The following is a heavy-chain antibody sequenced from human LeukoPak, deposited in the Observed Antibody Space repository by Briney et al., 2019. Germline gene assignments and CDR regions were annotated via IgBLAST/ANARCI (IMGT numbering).Heavy chain of an antibody. Sequence: GGSLRLSCAASGFTFSSYAMSWVRQAPGKGLEWVSAISGSGGSTYYADSVKGRFTISRDNAKNSLYLQMNSLRAEDTAVYYCARENVEMATIDPAYFDYWGQGTLVTVSS. D-gene: IGHD5-24*01. CDR3: ARENVEMATIDPAYFDY. J-gene: IGHJ4*02. CDR1: GFTFSSYA. CDR2: ISGSGGST. V-gene: IGHV3-23*01.